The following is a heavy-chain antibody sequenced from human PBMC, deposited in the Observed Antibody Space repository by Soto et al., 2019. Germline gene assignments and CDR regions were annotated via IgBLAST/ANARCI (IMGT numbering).Heavy chain of an antibody. V-gene: IGHV3-48*02. CDR3: ARENYDILTGRNYYFDY. CDR2: ISSTSSTT. CDR1: GFTFSSYS. D-gene: IGHD3-9*01. Sequence: GGSLRLSCAASGFTFSSYSMNWVRQAPGKGLEWISYISSTSSTTYYPDSVKGRFTISRDNAKNSLYLQMNSLRDEDTAVYYCARENYDILTGRNYYFDYWGQGTLVTVSS. J-gene: IGHJ4*02.